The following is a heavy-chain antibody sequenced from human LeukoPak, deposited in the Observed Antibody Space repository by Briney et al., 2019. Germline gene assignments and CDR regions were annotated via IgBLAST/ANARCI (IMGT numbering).Heavy chain of an antibody. CDR3: ARINYYDSGSVNYYYYYMDV. CDR2: ISNDGSDK. Sequence: PGGSLRLSCAASGFTFSIYATHWVRQAPGKGLEWVAVISNDGSDKYYADSVKGRFTISRDNSKSTLYLQMNSLRSEDTAVYYCARINYYDSGSVNYYYYYMDVWGKGTTVIISS. D-gene: IGHD3-10*01. J-gene: IGHJ6*03. CDR1: GFTFSIYA. V-gene: IGHV3-30*04.